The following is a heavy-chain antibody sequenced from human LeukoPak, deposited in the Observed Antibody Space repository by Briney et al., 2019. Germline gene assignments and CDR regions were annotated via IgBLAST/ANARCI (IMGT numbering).Heavy chain of an antibody. D-gene: IGHD3-22*01. CDR3: ARDRDYDDNSEGWFDP. V-gene: IGHV4-59*02. CDR2: VYYSGRT. CDR1: GGSVNSNC. J-gene: IGHJ5*02. Sequence: SETLSLTCSVPGGSVNSNCWNWIRQAPGRGLEWIGNVYYSGRTTYNPSLRSRVTISVDTAKNQFSLKLNSVTSADTAVYYCARDRDYDDNSEGWFDPWGQGTLVTISS.